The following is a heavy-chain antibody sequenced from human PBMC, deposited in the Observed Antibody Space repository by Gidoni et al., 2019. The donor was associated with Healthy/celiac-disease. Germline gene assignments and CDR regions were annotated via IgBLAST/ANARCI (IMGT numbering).Heavy chain of an antibody. V-gene: IGHV4-4*07. CDR2: T. J-gene: IGHJ3*02. CDR3: ARVVLVAADRDAFDI. Sequence: TNYNPSLKSRVTMSVDTSKNQFSLKLSSVTAADTAVYYCARVVLVAADRDAFDIWGQGTMVTVSS. D-gene: IGHD6-13*01.